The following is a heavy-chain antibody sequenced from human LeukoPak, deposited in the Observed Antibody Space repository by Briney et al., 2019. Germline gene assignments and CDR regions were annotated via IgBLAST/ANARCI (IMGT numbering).Heavy chain of an antibody. D-gene: IGHD3-10*01. Sequence: GGSLRLSCAASGFTFSGYWMHWVRQAPGKGLVWVSRINTDGSSISYADSVKGRFTISRDNAKNTLYLQMNSLRAEDTAVYYCARDAVLRGVGMDVWGQGTTVTVSS. CDR2: INTDGSSI. J-gene: IGHJ6*02. V-gene: IGHV3-74*01. CDR3: ARDAVLRGVGMDV. CDR1: GFTFSGYW.